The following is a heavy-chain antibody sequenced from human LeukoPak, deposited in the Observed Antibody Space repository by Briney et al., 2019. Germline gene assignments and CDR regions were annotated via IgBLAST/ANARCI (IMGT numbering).Heavy chain of an antibody. Sequence: GGSLRLSCAASGFAFSSYAIHWVRQAPGKGLEWVSSISSSSSYIYYADSVKGRFTISRDNAKNSLYLQMNSLRAEDTAVYYCARDYDSSGYYAPSGDYWGQGTLVTVSS. CDR3: ARDYDSSGYYAPSGDY. D-gene: IGHD3-22*01. V-gene: IGHV3-21*01. J-gene: IGHJ4*02. CDR1: GFAFSSYA. CDR2: ISSSSSYI.